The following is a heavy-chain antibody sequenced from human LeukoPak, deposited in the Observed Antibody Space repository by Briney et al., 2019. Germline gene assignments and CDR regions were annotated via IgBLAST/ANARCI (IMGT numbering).Heavy chain of an antibody. CDR1: GYTFTSYD. J-gene: IGHJ6*02. CDR2: MNPNSGNT. Sequence: ASVKVSCKASGYTFTSYDINWVRQATGQGLEWMGWMNPNSGNTGDAQKFQGRVTMTRNTSISTAYMELSSLRSEDTAVYYCARGLFSYYDFWSGYTNYYYYGMDVWGQGTTVTVSS. D-gene: IGHD3-3*01. CDR3: ARGLFSYYDFWSGYTNYYYYGMDV. V-gene: IGHV1-8*01.